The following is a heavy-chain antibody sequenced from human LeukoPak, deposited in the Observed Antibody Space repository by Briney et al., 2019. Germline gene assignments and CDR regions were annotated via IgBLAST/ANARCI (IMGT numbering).Heavy chain of an antibody. Sequence: SVKVSCKAFAYTFNNYLIHWVRQAPGQGLEWMGRIIPILGIANYAQKFQGRATITADKSTSTAYMELSSLRSEDTAVYYCARDPGYCSGGSCYPMDESYYWGQGTLVTVSS. CDR2: IIPILGIA. CDR3: ARDPGYCSGGSCYPMDESYY. D-gene: IGHD2-15*01. J-gene: IGHJ4*02. V-gene: IGHV1-69*04. CDR1: AYTFNNYL.